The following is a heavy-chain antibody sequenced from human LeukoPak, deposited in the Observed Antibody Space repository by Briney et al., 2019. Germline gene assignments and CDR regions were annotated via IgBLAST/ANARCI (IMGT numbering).Heavy chain of an antibody. CDR1: GWSFSGYY. Sequence: SETLSLTCPVYGWSFSGYYWSWIRQPPGKGLEWIGEINHSGSTNYNPSLKSRVTISVDTSKNQFSLKLSSVPAADTAVYYCARAVLGVRFLEWLPSRYYGMDVWGQGTTVTVSS. J-gene: IGHJ6*02. CDR3: ARAVLGVRFLEWLPSRYYGMDV. D-gene: IGHD3-3*01. CDR2: INHSGST. V-gene: IGHV4-34*01.